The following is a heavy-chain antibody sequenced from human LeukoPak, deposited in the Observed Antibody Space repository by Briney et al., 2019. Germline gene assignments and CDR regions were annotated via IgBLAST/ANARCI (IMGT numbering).Heavy chain of an antibody. V-gene: IGHV3-43*01. D-gene: IGHD6-19*01. CDR2: ISWDGGST. J-gene: IGHJ6*02. CDR3: ARCPAVVGLYGLDV. CDR1: GFTFDDYT. Sequence: GGSLRLSCAASGFTFDDYTMHWVRQAPGKGLEWVSLISWDGGSTYYADSVKGRFTISRDNTKNSLYLQMNSLGAEDTAVYYCARCPAVVGLYGLDVWGQGTTVTVSS.